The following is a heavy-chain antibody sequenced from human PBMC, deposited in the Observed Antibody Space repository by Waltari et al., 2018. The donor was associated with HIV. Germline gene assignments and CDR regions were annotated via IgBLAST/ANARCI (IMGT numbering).Heavy chain of an antibody. J-gene: IGHJ6*04. CDR1: GFVYSGYV. D-gene: IGHD3-22*01. CDR2: TSFDGTNN. CDR3: AKDRSGSLHYFYYYGMDV. Sequence: QVQLVESGGGVVRLGGSLRLSCSASGFVYSGYVLRWVRQAPGKGLEWVAATSFDGTNNYYAHSVKGRFTISRDNIKNILHLQMNSLKIEDMAVYYCAKDRSGSLHYFYYYGMDVWGKGTTVAVSS. V-gene: IGHV3-30*01.